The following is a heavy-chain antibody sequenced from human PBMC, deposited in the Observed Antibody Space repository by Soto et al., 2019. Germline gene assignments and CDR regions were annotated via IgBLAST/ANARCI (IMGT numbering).Heavy chain of an antibody. V-gene: IGHV4-39*02. CDR2: IFYSGTT. Sequence: QLQLQESGPGLVKPSETLSLTCSVSGGSISSSSYYWGWIRQPPGKGLECIGSIFYSGTTYYNPSLNSRVTISVDTSKNQFSLKLSSVTAADTAVYYCARELAYSGNDFGYVDYWGQGTLVTVSS. J-gene: IGHJ4*02. CDR3: ARELAYSGNDFGYVDY. D-gene: IGHD5-12*01. CDR1: GGSISSSSYY.